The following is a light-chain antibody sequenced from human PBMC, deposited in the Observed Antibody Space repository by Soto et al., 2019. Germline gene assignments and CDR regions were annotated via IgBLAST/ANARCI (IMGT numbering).Light chain of an antibody. J-gene: IGLJ3*02. CDR2: DNN. Sequence: QSVLTQPPSVSAAPGRKVTISCSGSSSNIGNNYVSWYQQFPGTAPQLLIYDNNKRPSGIPDRFSGSKSGTSAILGITGLQTGDEADYYCGTWDSSLSAWVFGGGTKLTVL. V-gene: IGLV1-51*01. CDR3: GTWDSSLSAWV. CDR1: SSNIGNNY.